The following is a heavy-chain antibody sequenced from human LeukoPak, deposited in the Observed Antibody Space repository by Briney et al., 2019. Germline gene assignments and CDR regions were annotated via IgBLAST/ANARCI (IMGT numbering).Heavy chain of an antibody. CDR3: AKGLYDSSGSDY. J-gene: IGHJ4*02. V-gene: IGHV3-30*18. D-gene: IGHD3-22*01. CDR2: ISYDGSNK. CDR1: GFNLSNYG. Sequence: GSLRLPCATSGFNLSNYGMHWVRQAPGKGVEWVAVISYDGSNKYYADSVKGRFTISRDNSKNTLYLQMNSLRAEDTAVYYCAKGLYDSSGSDYWGQGTLVTVSS.